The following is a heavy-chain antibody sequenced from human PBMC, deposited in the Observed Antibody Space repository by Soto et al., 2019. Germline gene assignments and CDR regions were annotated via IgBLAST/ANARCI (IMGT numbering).Heavy chain of an antibody. V-gene: IGHV4-59*08. CDR1: GGSISSYY. D-gene: IGHD3-10*01. CDR2: IYYSGST. CDR3: ARLSFCNGWYYGWLYP. Sequence: SETLSLTCTVSGGSISSYYWSWIRQPPGKGLEWIGYIYYSGSTNYNPSLKSRVTISVDTSKNQFSLKLSSVTAADTAVYYCARLSFCNGWYYGWLYPRGQRTPVTVS. J-gene: IGHJ5*02.